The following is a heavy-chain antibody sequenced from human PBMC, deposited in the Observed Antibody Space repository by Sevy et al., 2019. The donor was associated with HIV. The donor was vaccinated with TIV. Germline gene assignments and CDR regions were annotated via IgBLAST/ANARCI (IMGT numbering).Heavy chain of an antibody. Sequence: SETLSLTCTVSGYSISSGYYWGWIRQPPGKGLEWIGSIYHSGSTYYNPSLKSRVTISVDTSKNQFSLKLSSVTAADTAVYYCARDLSQRWNMPYYYYGMDVWGQGTTVTVSS. D-gene: IGHD1-1*01. CDR1: GYSISSGYY. CDR3: ARDLSQRWNMPYYYYGMDV. V-gene: IGHV4-38-2*02. CDR2: IYHSGST. J-gene: IGHJ6*02.